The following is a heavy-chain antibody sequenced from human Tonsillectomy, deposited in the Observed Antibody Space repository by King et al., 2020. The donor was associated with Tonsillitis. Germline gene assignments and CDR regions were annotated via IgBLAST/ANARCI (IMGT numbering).Heavy chain of an antibody. CDR2: IYHSGST. J-gene: IGHJ4*02. D-gene: IGHD7-27*01. Sequence: QLQESGPGLVKPSGTLSLTCAVSGGSIRSNTWWRWVRQPPEKGLEWIGEIYHSGSTNNNPSLKSRVTISIDKSKNQFSLRLSSVTAADTAVYYCASALGRFEFWGQGTLVTVSS. CDR3: ASALGRFEF. CDR1: GGSIRSNTW. V-gene: IGHV4-4*02.